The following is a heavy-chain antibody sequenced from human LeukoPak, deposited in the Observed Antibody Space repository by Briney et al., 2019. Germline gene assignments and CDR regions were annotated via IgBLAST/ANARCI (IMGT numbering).Heavy chain of an antibody. Sequence: GGSLRLSCADSGFTFSSYWMSWVRQTPGKGLECVANIKHDGTEKNYVDSVKGRFTISRDNAKNSLYLQMNSLRAEDTAVYYCARGGRSDYWGQGTLVTASS. D-gene: IGHD3-10*01. J-gene: IGHJ4*02. CDR3: ARGGRSDY. V-gene: IGHV3-7*04. CDR1: GFTFSSYW. CDR2: IKHDGTEK.